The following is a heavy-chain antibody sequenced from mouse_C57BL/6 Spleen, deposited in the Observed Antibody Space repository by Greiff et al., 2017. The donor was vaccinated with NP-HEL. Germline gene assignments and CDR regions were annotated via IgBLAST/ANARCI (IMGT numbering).Heavy chain of an antibody. D-gene: IGHD3-2*02. J-gene: IGHJ2*01. V-gene: IGHV1-26*01. CDR1: GYTFTDYY. CDR2: INPNNGGT. CDR3: ARDGLRLPFDY. Sequence: EVQLQQSGPELVKPGASVKISCKASGYTFTDYYMNWVKQSHGKSLEWIGDINPNNGGTSYNQKFKGKATLTVDKSSSTAYMELRSLTSEDSAVYYCARDGLRLPFDYWGQGTTLTVSS.